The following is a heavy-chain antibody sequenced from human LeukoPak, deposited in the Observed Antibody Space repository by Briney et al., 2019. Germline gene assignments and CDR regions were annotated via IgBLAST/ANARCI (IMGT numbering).Heavy chain of an antibody. J-gene: IGHJ4*02. Sequence: GASVKVSCKASGYTFTSYAMHWVRQAPGQRLEWMGWINAGNGNTKYSQKFQGRVTITRDTSASTAYMELSSLRSEDTAVYYCARVGGYCSSTSCYDISLANWGQGTLVTVSS. CDR2: INAGNGNT. V-gene: IGHV1-3*01. CDR3: ARVGGYCSSTSCYDISLAN. CDR1: GYTFTSYA. D-gene: IGHD2-2*01.